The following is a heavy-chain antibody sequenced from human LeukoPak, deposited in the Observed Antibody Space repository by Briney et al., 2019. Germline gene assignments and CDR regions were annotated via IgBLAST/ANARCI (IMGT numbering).Heavy chain of an antibody. CDR2: ISGSGGST. CDR1: GFTFSSYA. V-gene: IGHV3-23*01. J-gene: IGHJ4*02. D-gene: IGHD6-19*01. Sequence: PGGSLRLSCAASGFTFSSYAMSWVRQAPGKGLEWVSAISGSGGSTYYADSVKGRFTISRDNSKNTLYLQMNGLRAEDTAVYYCAGGEYSSGPNDYWGQGTLVTVSS. CDR3: AGGEYSSGPNDY.